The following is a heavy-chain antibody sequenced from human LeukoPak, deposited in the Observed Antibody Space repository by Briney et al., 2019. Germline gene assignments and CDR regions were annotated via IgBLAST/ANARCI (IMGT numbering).Heavy chain of an antibody. J-gene: IGHJ4*02. V-gene: IGHV1-2*02. CDR3: ATEGIAVAGMWIVDY. D-gene: IGHD6-19*01. CDR1: GYTFTGYY. CDR2: INPNSGGT. Sequence: GASVKVSCKASGYTFTGYYMHWVRQAPGQGLEWMGWINPNSGGTNYAQKFQGRVTMTRDTSISTAYMELSRLRSDDTAVYYCATEGIAVAGMWIVDYWGQGTLVTVAS.